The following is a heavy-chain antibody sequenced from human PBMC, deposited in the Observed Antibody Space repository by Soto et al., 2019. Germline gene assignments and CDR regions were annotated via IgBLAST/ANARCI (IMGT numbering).Heavy chain of an antibody. CDR1: GFTFGDYA. V-gene: IGHV3-49*03. Sequence: GGSLRLSCTASGFTFGDYAMSWFRQAPGKGLEWVGFIRSKAYGGTTEYAASVKGRFTISRDDSKSIAYLQMNSLKTEDTAVYYCTIPYYYGSGSYLTLYYMDVWGKGTTVTVSS. CDR2: IRSKAYGGTT. D-gene: IGHD3-10*01. J-gene: IGHJ6*03. CDR3: TIPYYYGSGSYLTLYYMDV.